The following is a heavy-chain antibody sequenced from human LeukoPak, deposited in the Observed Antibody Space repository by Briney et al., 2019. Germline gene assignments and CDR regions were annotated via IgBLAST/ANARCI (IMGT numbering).Heavy chain of an antibody. CDR2: ISSSSSYI. CDR3: TSSWSSSWYPDWFDP. V-gene: IGHV3-21*01. Sequence: PGGSLRLSCAASGFTLSSYSMNWVRQAPGKGLEWVSSISSSSSYIYYADSVKGRFTISRDNAKNSLYLQMNSLRAEDTAVYYCTSSWSSSWYPDWFDPWGQGTLVTVSS. J-gene: IGHJ5*02. CDR1: GFTLSSYS. D-gene: IGHD6-13*01.